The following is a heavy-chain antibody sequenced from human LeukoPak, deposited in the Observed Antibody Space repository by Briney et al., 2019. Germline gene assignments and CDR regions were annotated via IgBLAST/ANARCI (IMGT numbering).Heavy chain of an antibody. D-gene: IGHD5-18*01. CDR1: GFTVSSNY. J-gene: IGHJ4*02. CDR2: IYSGGST. CDR3: ARGRYSYGPPFDY. Sequence: GGSLRLSCAASGFTVSSNYMSWVRQAPGKGLEWVSVIYSGGSTYYADSVKGRFTISRDNSKNTLYLQMNSLRAEDTAVYYCARGRYSYGPPFDYWGREPWSPSPQ. V-gene: IGHV3-53*01.